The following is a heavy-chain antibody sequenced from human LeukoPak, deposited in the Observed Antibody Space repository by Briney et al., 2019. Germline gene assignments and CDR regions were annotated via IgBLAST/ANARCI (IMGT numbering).Heavy chain of an antibody. CDR1: GFTFSSYE. D-gene: IGHD6-19*01. J-gene: IGHJ5*02. CDR3: ASMGPVAGTADWFDP. Sequence: GGSLRLSCAASGFTFSSYEMNWVRQAPGKGLGWVSYISSSGSTIYYADSVKGRFTISRDNAKNSLYLQMNSLRAEDTAVYYCASMGPVAGTADWFDPWGQGTLVTVSS. CDR2: ISSSGSTI. V-gene: IGHV3-48*03.